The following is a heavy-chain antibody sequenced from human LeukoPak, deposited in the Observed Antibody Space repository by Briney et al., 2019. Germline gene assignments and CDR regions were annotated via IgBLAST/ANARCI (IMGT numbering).Heavy chain of an antibody. CDR1: GYTFTSYD. Sequence: ASVKVSCKASGYTFTSYDINWVRQATGQGLEWMGWMNPNSGNTGYAQKFQGRVTMTRNTSISTAYMELSSLRSEDTAVYYCARACIAVVTANCYWGQGTLVTVSS. J-gene: IGHJ4*02. CDR3: ARACIAVVTANCY. D-gene: IGHD2-21*02. CDR2: MNPNSGNT. V-gene: IGHV1-8*01.